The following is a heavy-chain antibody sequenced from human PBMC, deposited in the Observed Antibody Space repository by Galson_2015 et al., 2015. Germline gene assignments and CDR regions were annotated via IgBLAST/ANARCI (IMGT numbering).Heavy chain of an antibody. CDR1: GFTFSAYA. V-gene: IGHV3-30-3*01. D-gene: IGHD6-19*01. Sequence: SLRLSCAASGFTFSAYAMHWVRQAPGKGLEWVAVISYDGSKKYYADSVKGRFTISRDNSKNTLYLQMSSLRAEDTAVYYCARDPQDNSGWSCYFDYWGQGTLVTVSS. CDR3: ARDPQDNSGWSCYFDY. CDR2: ISYDGSKK. J-gene: IGHJ4*02.